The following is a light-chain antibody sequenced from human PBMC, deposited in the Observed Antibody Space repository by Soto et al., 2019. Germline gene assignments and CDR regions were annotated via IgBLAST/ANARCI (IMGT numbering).Light chain of an antibody. CDR1: GSKIGAGYD. CDR3: QSYDSGLSRV. V-gene: IGLV1-40*01. J-gene: IGLJ2*01. Sequence: QSVVTQLQSVSGVPGQRGPLYCTGSGSKIGAGYDVHRYQQLPGSAPKLLIYVNSNRPSGIPDRFSGSKSGTSASLAITGVQADYEAEYSCQSYDSGLSRVVGEGTTLTV. CDR2: VNS.